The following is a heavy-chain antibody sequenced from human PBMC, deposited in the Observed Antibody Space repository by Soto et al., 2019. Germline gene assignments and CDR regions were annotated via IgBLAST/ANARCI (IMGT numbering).Heavy chain of an antibody. CDR2: INAGDGNT. D-gene: IGHD4-17*01. CDR1: GYTFTYYT. J-gene: IGHJ6*02. CDR3: ARYGVTYYYYGMDV. Sequence: GXSVKVSFNASGYTFTYYTVHLVRHTPGQRLEWMGWINAGDGNTKYSPNFQGRVTITKDTSASTVYMELSSLRYDDTAVYYCARYGVTYYYYGMDVWGQGTMVTVSS. V-gene: IGHV1-3*01.